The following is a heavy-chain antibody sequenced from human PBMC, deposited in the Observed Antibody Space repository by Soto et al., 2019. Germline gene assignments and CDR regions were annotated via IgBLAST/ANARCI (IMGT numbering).Heavy chain of an antibody. CDR3: AKDLAVRGGYYFDY. CDR2: ISYDGRNK. J-gene: IGHJ4*02. D-gene: IGHD3-10*01. CDR1: GFTFSSYG. V-gene: IGHV3-30*18. Sequence: PGGSLRLSCVASGFTFSSYGMHWVRQAPGKGLEWVAVISYDGRNKYYADSVRGRFTISRDNSRNTLFLQMSTLRAEDTAVYYCAKDLAVRGGYYFDYWGQGTLVTVSA.